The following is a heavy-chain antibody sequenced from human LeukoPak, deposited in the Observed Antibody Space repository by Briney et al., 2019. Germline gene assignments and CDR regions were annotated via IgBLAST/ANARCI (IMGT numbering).Heavy chain of an antibody. D-gene: IGHD1-14*01. J-gene: IGHJ4*02. Sequence: SQTDSLTCAISGDSVSSNSAAWNWIRQSPSRGLGRLGRTYYRPKWYNDYAVSVTSRITINPDTSKNQFSLQLNSVTPEDTAVYYYAREGPVLFDYWGQGTLVTVSS. CDR2: TYYRPKWYN. CDR1: GDSVSSNSAA. CDR3: AREGPVLFDY. V-gene: IGHV6-1*01.